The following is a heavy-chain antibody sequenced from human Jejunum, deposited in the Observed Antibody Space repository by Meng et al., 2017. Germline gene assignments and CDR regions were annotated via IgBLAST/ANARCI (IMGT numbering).Heavy chain of an antibody. Sequence: GGSLRLSCAASGFTFTTYWMHWVRQVPGKGLVWVAHINNGGTGKRYADSVKGRFTISRDNAENTLYLQMNNLRAEDTAVYFCARSLIDTTMIDYWGQGTLVTVSS. CDR3: ARSLIDTTMIDY. CDR1: GFTFTTYW. D-gene: IGHD5-18*01. CDR2: INNGGTGK. J-gene: IGHJ4*02. V-gene: IGHV3-74*01.